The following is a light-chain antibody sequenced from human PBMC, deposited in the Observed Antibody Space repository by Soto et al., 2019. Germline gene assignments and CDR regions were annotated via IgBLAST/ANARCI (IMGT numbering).Light chain of an antibody. CDR2: EGS. J-gene: IGLJ3*02. CDR3: CSYAGSSTWV. Sequence: QSVLTQPASVSGSPGQSITISCTGTSSDVGSHNLVSWYQQHPGKAPKLMIYEGSKRPSGVSNHFSGSKSGNTASLTISGLQAEDEADYYCCSYAGSSTWVFGGGTKVTVL. V-gene: IGLV2-23*01. CDR1: SSDVGSHNL.